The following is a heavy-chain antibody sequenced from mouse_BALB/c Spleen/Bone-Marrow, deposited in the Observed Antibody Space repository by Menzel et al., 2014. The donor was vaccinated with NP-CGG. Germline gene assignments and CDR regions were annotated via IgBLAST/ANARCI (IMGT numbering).Heavy chain of an antibody. CDR1: GYTFTTYW. J-gene: IGHJ3*01. CDR2: INPNNGRT. CDR3: ARDSGYGAGFGWFVY. V-gene: IGHV1S81*02. Sequence: VKLVESGAELVKPGASVKLSCRASGYTFTTYWMHWVKQGPGQGLEWIGEINPNNGRTNYNEKFKNKATLTVDKSSSTAYMHLSSLTSEDSAVYYCARDSGYGAGFGWFVYWGQGTLVTVSA. D-gene: IGHD1-2*01.